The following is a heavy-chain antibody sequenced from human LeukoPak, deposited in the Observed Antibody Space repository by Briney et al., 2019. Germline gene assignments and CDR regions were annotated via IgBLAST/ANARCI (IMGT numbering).Heavy chain of an antibody. Sequence: GGSLRLSCTVSGFTVSSNSMSWVRQAPGKGLEWVASISSSSSHMNYADALKGRFTISRDNAQNSLSLQMNSLRAEDTAVYYCARGKANYGSGSDVWGKGTTVTVSS. CDR2: ISSSSSHM. CDR3: ARGKANYGSGSDV. D-gene: IGHD3-10*01. J-gene: IGHJ6*04. V-gene: IGHV3-21*01. CDR1: GFTVSSNS.